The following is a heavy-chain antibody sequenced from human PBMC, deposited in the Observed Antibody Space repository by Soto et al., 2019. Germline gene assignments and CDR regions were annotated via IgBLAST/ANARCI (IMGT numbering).Heavy chain of an antibody. CDR1: GFTFSSYG. Sequence: EVQLVNSGGDLVQPGGSLRLSCAASGFTFSSYGMNWVRQAPGKGLEWVSYISRGSDITNYADSVKGRFTISRDNAKSSLYLQLNSLIDDDTSVYYCARGGAGRTDSWGQGTLVIVSS. J-gene: IGHJ4*02. D-gene: IGHD6-13*01. V-gene: IGHV3-48*02. CDR3: ARGGAGRTDS. CDR2: ISRGSDIT.